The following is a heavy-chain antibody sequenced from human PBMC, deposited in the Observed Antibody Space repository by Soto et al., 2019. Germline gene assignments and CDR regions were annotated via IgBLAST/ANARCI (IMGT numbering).Heavy chain of an antibody. CDR3: AREDSIIIPAVSDF. J-gene: IGHJ4*02. CDR1: GFAFNNYG. Sequence: GGSLRLSCIVSGFAFNNYGINWVRQAPGQGLEWVSSISKSDYTYYSDSVKGRFTISRDNAKNSVSLQMNTLRVEDTAVYYCAREDSIIIPAVSDFWGQGTLVTVSS. V-gene: IGHV3-21*01. D-gene: IGHD2-2*01. CDR2: ISKSDYT.